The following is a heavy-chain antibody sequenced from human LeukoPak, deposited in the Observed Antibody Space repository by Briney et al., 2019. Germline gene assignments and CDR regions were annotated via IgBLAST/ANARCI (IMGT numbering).Heavy chain of an antibody. V-gene: IGHV4-38-2*02. J-gene: IGHJ5*02. Sequence: SETLSLTCTVSGYSISSGYYWGWIRQPPGKGLEWIGSIYHSGSTYYNPSLKSRVTISVDTSKNQFSLKLSSVTAADTAVYYCARLRVRYCSGGSCYSGVFVVHRWFDPWGQGTLVTVSS. CDR2: IYHSGST. D-gene: IGHD2-15*01. CDR1: GYSISSGYY. CDR3: ARLRVRYCSGGSCYSGVFVVHRWFDP.